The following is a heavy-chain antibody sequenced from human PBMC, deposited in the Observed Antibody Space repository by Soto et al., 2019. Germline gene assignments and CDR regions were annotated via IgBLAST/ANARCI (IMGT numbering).Heavy chain of an antibody. CDR2: INSDGSST. J-gene: IGHJ6*02. CDR1: GFTFSSYW. CDR3: ASQRARYYGMDV. Sequence: GGSLRRSCEASGFTFSSYWMHWVRQAPGKGLVWVSRINSDGSSTSYADSVKGRFTISRDNAKNTLYLQMNSLRAEDTAVYYCASQRARYYGMDVWGQGTTVTVSS. V-gene: IGHV3-74*01.